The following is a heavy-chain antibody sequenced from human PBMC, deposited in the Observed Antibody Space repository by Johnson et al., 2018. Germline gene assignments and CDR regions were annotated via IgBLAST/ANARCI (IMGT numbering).Heavy chain of an antibody. CDR3: ARGHYMDV. CDR1: AGIFSSYT. CDR2: IIPTLAIS. J-gene: IGHJ6*03. Sequence: QVQLVQSGAEVKKPGSSVKVSCKASAGIFSSYTINWVRQAPGQGLEWMGRIIPTLAISHYAQKFQGRVTITADKSTNTRYMELSSLRSEDTALYYCARGHYMDVWGKGTAVTVSS. V-gene: IGHV1-69*09.